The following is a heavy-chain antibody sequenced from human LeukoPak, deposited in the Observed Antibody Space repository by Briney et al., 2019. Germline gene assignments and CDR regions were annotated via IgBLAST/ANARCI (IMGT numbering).Heavy chain of an antibody. Sequence: GGSLRLSCVASGFSFNSYVMHWVRQAPGKGLVWVAVISSDGTVKYYADSVKGRFTISRDNAKNSLYLQMNSLRAGDTAVYYCASSWIVAGIIDYWGQGTLVTVSS. CDR1: GFSFNSYV. D-gene: IGHD6-19*01. CDR3: ASSWIVAGIIDY. J-gene: IGHJ4*02. V-gene: IGHV3-30-3*02. CDR2: ISSDGTVK.